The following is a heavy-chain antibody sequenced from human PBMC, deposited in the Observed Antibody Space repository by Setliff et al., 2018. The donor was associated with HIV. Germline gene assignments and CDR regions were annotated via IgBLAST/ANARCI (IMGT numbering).Heavy chain of an antibody. V-gene: IGHV4-39*07. Sequence: SETLSLTCTVSGGSISSSSYYWGWLRQPPGKGLEWIGSIYYSGSTYYNPSLKSRVIISVDTSKNQFSLKLSSVTAADTAVYHCARGARALGGDAFDIWGQGTMVTVSS. D-gene: IGHD1-26*01. CDR1: GGSISSSSYY. J-gene: IGHJ3*02. CDR2: IYYSGST. CDR3: ARGARALGGDAFDI.